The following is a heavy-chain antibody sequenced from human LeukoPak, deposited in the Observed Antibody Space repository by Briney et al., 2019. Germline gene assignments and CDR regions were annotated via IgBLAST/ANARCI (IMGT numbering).Heavy chain of an antibody. D-gene: IGHD2-21*01. J-gene: IGHJ5*02. CDR1: GYSFTDYY. CDR2: INPNSGGT. Sequence: ESSVKVSCKTSGYSFTDYYMHWVRQAPGQGLEWMGWINPNSGGTSSAQKFQGRVTMTRDTSITTVYMEVSWLTSEDMAIYYCARADRLDGGPYLIGPWGQRTLVTVS. V-gene: IGHV1-2*02. CDR3: ARADRLDGGPYLIGP.